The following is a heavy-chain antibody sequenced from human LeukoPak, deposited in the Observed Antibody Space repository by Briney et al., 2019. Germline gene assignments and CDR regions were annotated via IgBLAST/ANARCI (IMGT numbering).Heavy chain of an antibody. CDR3: AKDRQGFGFGEQLDYYYMEV. Sequence: SGGSLRLSCAASGFTFTGYDMSWVRQVPGKGLEWVSVISGSGGSTYYADSVKGRFTISRDNSKNTLYLQMNSLRAEDTAVYYCAKDRQGFGFGEQLDYYYMEVWGKGTTVTVSS. J-gene: IGHJ6*03. CDR2: ISGSGGST. D-gene: IGHD3-10*01. CDR1: GFTFTGYD. V-gene: IGHV3-23*01.